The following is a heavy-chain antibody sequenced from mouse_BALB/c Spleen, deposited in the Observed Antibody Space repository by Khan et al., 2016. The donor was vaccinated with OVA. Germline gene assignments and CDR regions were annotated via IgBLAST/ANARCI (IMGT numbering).Heavy chain of an antibody. V-gene: IGHV3-2*02. D-gene: IGHD1-1*01. CDR1: GYSVTSDYA. CDR3: ARSLDYNYGYALDY. Sequence: EVQLVETGPGLVKPSQSLSLTCTVTGYSVTSDYAWNWIRQFPGDRLEWMGYISSSGSTSYNPSLNRRISITRDTSKNKFFLQLKSVTTEVTATYYCARSLDYNYGYALDYWGRGTSVTVSS. J-gene: IGHJ4*01. CDR2: ISSSGST.